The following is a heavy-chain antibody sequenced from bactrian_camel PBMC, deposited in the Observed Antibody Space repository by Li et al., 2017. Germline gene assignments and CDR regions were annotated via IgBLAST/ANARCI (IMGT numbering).Heavy chain of an antibody. V-gene: IGHV3S1*01. CDR1: GHSDSRAC. CDR2: IYTGGGAT. D-gene: IGHD2*01. J-gene: IGHJ7*01. Sequence: QVQLVESGGGLVQTGGSLRLSCVASGHSDSRACVAWFRQAPGKEREGVAVIYTGGGATSYADSVRGRFTISEDNAANTIYLQMNSLKPDDTATYYCAVGLYSHGVPKSRGVDYWGKGTQVTVS.